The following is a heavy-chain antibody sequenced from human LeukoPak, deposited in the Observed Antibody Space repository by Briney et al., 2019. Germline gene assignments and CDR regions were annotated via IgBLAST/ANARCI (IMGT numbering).Heavy chain of an antibody. J-gene: IGHJ6*04. Sequence: SETLSLTCTVPGVSINSYYWSWIRQPPGKGLEWIGYIYYSGSTNYNPSLESRVTISVDTSKNHFSLKLSSVTAADTAVFYCAREGRFGEKDVWGKGTTVIVSS. CDR3: AREGRFGEKDV. D-gene: IGHD3-10*01. CDR1: GVSINSYY. CDR2: IYYSGST. V-gene: IGHV4-59*01.